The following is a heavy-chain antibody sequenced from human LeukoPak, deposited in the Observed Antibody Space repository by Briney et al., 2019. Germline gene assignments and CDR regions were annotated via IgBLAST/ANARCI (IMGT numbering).Heavy chain of an antibody. CDR3: ARVISAAGPYYYYYYYMDV. J-gene: IGHJ6*03. V-gene: IGHV3-7*01. D-gene: IGHD6-13*01. Sequence: PGGSLRLSCAASGFTFSSYWMSWVRQAPGKGLEWVANIKQDGSEKYYVDSVKGRFTISRDNAKNSLYLQMNSLRAEDTAVYYCARVISAAGPYYYYYYYMDVWGKGTTVTISS. CDR1: GFTFSSYW. CDR2: IKQDGSEK.